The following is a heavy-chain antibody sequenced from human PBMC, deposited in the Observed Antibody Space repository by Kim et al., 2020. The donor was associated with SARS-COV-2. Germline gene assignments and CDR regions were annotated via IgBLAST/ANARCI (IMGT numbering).Heavy chain of an antibody. J-gene: IGHJ4*02. CDR3: AKDEGTGGRGYSYGTDY. D-gene: IGHD5-18*01. CDR1: GFTFSSYG. V-gene: IGHV3-30*18. CDR2: ISYDGSNK. Sequence: GGSLRLSCAASGFTFSSYGMHWVRQAPGKGLEWVAVISYDGSNKYYADSVKGRFTISRDNSKNTLYLQMNSLRAEDTAVYYCAKDEGTGGRGYSYGTDYWGQGTLVTVSS.